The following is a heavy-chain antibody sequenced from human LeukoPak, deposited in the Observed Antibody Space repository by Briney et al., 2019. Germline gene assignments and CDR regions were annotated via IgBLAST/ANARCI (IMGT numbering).Heavy chain of an antibody. CDR2: VNPNSGGT. V-gene: IGHV1-2*02. CDR3: ARDNGIGYCSSTSCYKHFQH. CDR1: GYTFTGYY. Sequence: ASVQVSCQASGYTFTGYYMHWVRQAPGQGLEWMGWVNPNSGGTNYAQKFQGRLTMTRDTSISTAYMDLSRLRSDDTAVYYCARDNGIGYCSSTSCYKHFQHWGQGTLVTVSS. D-gene: IGHD2-2*02. J-gene: IGHJ1*01.